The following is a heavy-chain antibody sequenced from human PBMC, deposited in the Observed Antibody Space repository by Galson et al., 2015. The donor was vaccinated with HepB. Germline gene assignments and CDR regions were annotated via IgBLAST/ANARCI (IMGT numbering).Heavy chain of an antibody. V-gene: IGHV3-23*01. D-gene: IGHD2-2*01. CDR2: ISYRGDNT. CDR1: GFRFSPLA. J-gene: IGHJ4*02. CDR3: AKRGDIVVVATTIYFDY. Sequence: SLRLSCAASGFRFSPLAMSWVRQAPGKGPEWVSTISYRGDNTYYADSVKGRFTISRDNSKNTLYLRMNSLRAEDTAVYYCAKRGDIVVVATTIYFDYWGQGTLVTVSS.